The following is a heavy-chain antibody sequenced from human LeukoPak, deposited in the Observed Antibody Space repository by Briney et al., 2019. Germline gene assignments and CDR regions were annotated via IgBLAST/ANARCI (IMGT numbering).Heavy chain of an antibody. CDR3: ARDPYQLSWFNP. Sequence: KTGGSLRLSCAASGFTFTNSSMNWIRQAPGKGLEWVSSIPDSPNYVEYADLVKGRFTISRDDAKNSLYLQMDRLRADDTAVYYCARDPYQLSWFNPWGQGTLVTVSS. V-gene: IGHV3-21*01. D-gene: IGHD1-1*01. J-gene: IGHJ5*02. CDR2: IPDSPNYV. CDR1: GFTFTNSS.